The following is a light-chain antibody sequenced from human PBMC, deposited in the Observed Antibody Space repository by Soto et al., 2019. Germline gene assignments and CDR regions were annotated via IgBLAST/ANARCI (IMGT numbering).Light chain of an antibody. Sequence: EVVLTQSPGTLSLSQGERATLSCRARQSVSSSYLAWYQQKPGQAPRLLIYGASSRATVIPDRFTGSGSGTDFTLTISRLEPEDFAVYYCQQYDTSPLTFGGGTKVDIK. V-gene: IGKV3-20*01. CDR2: GAS. CDR1: QSVSSSY. CDR3: QQYDTSPLT. J-gene: IGKJ4*01.